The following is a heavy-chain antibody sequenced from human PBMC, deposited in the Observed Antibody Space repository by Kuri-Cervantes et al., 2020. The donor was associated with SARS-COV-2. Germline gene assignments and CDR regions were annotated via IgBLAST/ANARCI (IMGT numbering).Heavy chain of an antibody. V-gene: IGHV3-23*01. D-gene: IGHD3-22*01. J-gene: IGHJ3*02. Sequence: GESLKISCAASGFTFSSYAMGWVRQAPGKGLEWVSDISGSGGRTYYADSVKGRFTISRDNSKNTLYLQMNSLRAEDTAIYYCARDQSITMIVVVNRDAFDIWGQGTMVTVSS. CDR2: ISGSGGRT. CDR1: GFTFSSYA. CDR3: ARDQSITMIVVVNRDAFDI.